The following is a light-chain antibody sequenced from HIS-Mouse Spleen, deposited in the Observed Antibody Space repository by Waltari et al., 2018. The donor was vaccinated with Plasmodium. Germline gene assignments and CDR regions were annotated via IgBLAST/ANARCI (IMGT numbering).Light chain of an antibody. Sequence: QSALTQPASVSGSPGQSITSPCTGTSSDVGSYNLLPWYQQHPGKAPKLMIYEGSKRPSGVSNRFSGSKSGNTASLTISGLQAEDEADYYCCSYAGSSTYVFGTGTKVTVL. J-gene: IGLJ1*01. V-gene: IGLV2-23*01. CDR3: CSYAGSSTYV. CDR1: SSDVGSYNL. CDR2: EGS.